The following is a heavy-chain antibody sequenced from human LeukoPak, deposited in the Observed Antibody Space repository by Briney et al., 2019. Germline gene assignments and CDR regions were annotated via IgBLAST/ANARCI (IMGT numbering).Heavy chain of an antibody. CDR3: AKERGDYGDFGRAFDI. Sequence: PGGSLRLSCAVSRFTFSSYAMSWVRQGPGKGLEWVSAISGSGGSTYYADSVKGRFTISRDNSKNTLSLQVTSLRAEDTALYYCAKERGDYGDFGRAFDIWGQGTMVTVSS. D-gene: IGHD4-17*01. CDR2: ISGSGGST. CDR1: RFTFSSYA. J-gene: IGHJ3*02. V-gene: IGHV3-23*01.